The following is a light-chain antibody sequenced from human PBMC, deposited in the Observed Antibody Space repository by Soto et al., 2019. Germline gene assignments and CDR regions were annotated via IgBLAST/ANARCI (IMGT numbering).Light chain of an antibody. J-gene: IGKJ5*01. CDR2: DAS. V-gene: IGKV3-11*01. CDR3: QQRSNWPRSIT. Sequence: EIVLTQSPATLSLPPGERATLSCRASQSVSSYLAWYQQKPGQAPRLLIYDASNRATGIPARFSGSGSGTDFTLTISSLESEDFAVYYCQQRSNWPRSITFGQGTRLEIK. CDR1: QSVSSY.